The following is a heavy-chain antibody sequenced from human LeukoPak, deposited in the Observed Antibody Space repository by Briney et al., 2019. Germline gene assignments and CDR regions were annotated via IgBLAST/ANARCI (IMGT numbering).Heavy chain of an antibody. D-gene: IGHD4-17*01. J-gene: IGHJ4*02. CDR1: GFTFSSYA. V-gene: IGHV3-23*01. CDR2: ISGSGGST. CDR3: ARADDYGDYFDY. Sequence: PPGGSLRLSCAASGFTFSSYAMSWVRQAPGKGLEWVSAISGSGGSTYYADSVKGRFTISRDNSKNTLYLQMNSLRAEDTAVYYCARADDYGDYFDYWGQGTLVTVSS.